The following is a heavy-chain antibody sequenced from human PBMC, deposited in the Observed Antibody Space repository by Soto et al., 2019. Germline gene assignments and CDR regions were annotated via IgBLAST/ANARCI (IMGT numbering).Heavy chain of an antibody. J-gene: IGHJ5*01. CDR2: ISVNNGYT. CDR3: ARAPLPSCSGGTCSPWWFDF. D-gene: IGHD2-15*01. CDR1: GYTFTNYG. Sequence: ASVKVSCKASGYTFTNYGITWVRQAPGQGLEWMGWISVNNGYTNYEQKLQGRVAMTTDTSTSTAYMELRSLRFDDTAVYFCARAPLPSCSGGTCSPWWFDFWGQGTLVTVSS. V-gene: IGHV1-18*01.